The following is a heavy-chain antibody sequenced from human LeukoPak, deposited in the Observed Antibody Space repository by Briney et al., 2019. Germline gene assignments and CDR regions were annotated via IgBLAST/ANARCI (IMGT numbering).Heavy chain of an antibody. D-gene: IGHD1-1*01. J-gene: IGHJ5*02. V-gene: IGHV3-74*01. CDR2: INRDGSST. CDR1: GFPFSSYW. Sequence: GGSLRLSGAASGFPFSSYWMHWVRQAPGKGLVGVSRINRDGSSTSYADSVKGRFTISRDNAKNTLYLQMNSLRAEDTAVYYCARDGHNWNDPLSVGWFDPWGQGTLVTVSS. CDR3: ARDGHNWNDPLSVGWFDP.